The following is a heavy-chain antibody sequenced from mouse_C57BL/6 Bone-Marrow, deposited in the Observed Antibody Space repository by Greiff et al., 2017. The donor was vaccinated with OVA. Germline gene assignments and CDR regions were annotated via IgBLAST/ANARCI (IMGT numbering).Heavy chain of an antibody. CDR3: ARALHFDY. J-gene: IGHJ2*01. Sequence: VQLQQSGPELVKPGASVKISCKASGYTFTDYYMNWVKQSHGKSLEWIGDINPNNGGTSYNQKFKGKATLTVDKSSSTAYMELRSLTSEDSAVYYCARALHFDYWGQSTTLTVSS. CDR1: GYTFTDYY. V-gene: IGHV1-26*01. CDR2: INPNNGGT.